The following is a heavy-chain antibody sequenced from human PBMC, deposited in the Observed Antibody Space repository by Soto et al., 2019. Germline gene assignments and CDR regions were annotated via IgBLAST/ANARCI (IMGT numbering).Heavy chain of an antibody. Sequence: GGSLRLSCAASGFTFSSYGMHWVRQAPGKGLEWVAVIWYDGSNKYYADSVKGRFTISRDNSKNTLYLQMNSLRAEDTAVYYCARDDSDYDILTGYSRNDAFDIWGQGTMVTVSS. CDR1: GFTFSSYG. V-gene: IGHV3-33*01. D-gene: IGHD3-9*01. CDR3: ARDDSDYDILTGYSRNDAFDI. J-gene: IGHJ3*02. CDR2: IWYDGSNK.